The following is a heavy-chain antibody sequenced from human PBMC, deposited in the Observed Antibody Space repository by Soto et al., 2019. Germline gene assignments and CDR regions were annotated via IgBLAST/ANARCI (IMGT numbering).Heavy chain of an antibody. D-gene: IGHD3-10*01. Sequence: GGSLRLSYPTSGFSFFSNYMSWVRQAPGQGLEWGSVIYVDGSTYYPECVKGSFTISRENSKNSLYLHMNSLRAEDTAVYYCAREPTRGVVPTASPNFDYWGQGTLVTVSS. CDR3: AREPTRGVVPTASPNFDY. CDR2: IYVDGST. V-gene: IGHV3-66*01. J-gene: IGHJ4*02. CDR1: GFSFFSNY.